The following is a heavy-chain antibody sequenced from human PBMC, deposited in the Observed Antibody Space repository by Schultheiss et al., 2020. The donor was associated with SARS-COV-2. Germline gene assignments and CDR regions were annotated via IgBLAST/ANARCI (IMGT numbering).Heavy chain of an antibody. J-gene: IGHJ6*02. Sequence: SETLSLTCTVSGGSISSGDSYWSWIRQPPGKGLEWIGYIYYSGSTHYNPSLKSRVTISVDTSKNQFSLKLSSVTAADTAVYYCARTVPLTGDWVGGDYYYGMDVWGQGTTVTVSS. CDR3: ARTVPLTGDWVGGDYYYGMDV. CDR1: GGSISSGDSY. CDR2: IYYSGST. V-gene: IGHV4-30-4*02. D-gene: IGHD7-27*01.